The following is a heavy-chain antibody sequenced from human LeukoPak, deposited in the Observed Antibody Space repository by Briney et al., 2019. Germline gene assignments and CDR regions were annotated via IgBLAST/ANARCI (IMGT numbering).Heavy chain of an antibody. J-gene: IGHJ4*02. CDR3: ARGGGSGRFSPFDY. D-gene: IGHD3-10*01. CDR1: GGTFSSYA. CDR2: IIPIFGTA. V-gene: IGHV1-69*13. Sequence: SVKVSFKASGGTFSSYAISWVRQAPGQGLEWMGGIIPIFGTANYAQKFQGRVTITADESTSTAYMELSSLRSEDTAVYYCARGGGSGRFSPFDYWGQGTLVTVSS.